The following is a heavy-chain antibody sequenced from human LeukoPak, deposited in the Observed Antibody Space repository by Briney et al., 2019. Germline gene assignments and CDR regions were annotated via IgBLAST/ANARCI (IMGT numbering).Heavy chain of an antibody. Sequence: ASVKVSCKASGYTLTRNYMHWVRQAPGEGLEWMGIFNPNGGAATYAQKFEGRVTMTTDTSTSTAYMELRSLRSDDTAVYYCARERWGAYYDSSAVFGTYFDYWGQGTLVTVSS. CDR3: ARERWGAYYDSSAVFGTYFDY. D-gene: IGHD3-22*01. CDR1: GYTLTRNY. CDR2: FNPNGGAA. V-gene: IGHV1-46*01. J-gene: IGHJ4*02.